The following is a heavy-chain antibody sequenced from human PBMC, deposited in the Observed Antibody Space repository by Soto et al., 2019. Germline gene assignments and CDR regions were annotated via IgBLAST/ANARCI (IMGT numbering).Heavy chain of an antibody. V-gene: IGHV1-69*01. CDR3: AGYCSSTSCYFSQYYYYGMEV. Sequence: QVQLVQSGAEVKKPGSSVKVSCKASGGTFSSYAISWVRQAPGQGLEWMGGIIPIFGTANYAQKSQRRVTITPDESGSTAYLGLSSLRSEDTAVYYCAGYCSSTSCYFSQYYYYGMEVWGQGTTVTVSS. CDR2: IIPIFGTA. CDR1: GGTFSSYA. J-gene: IGHJ6*02. D-gene: IGHD2-2*01.